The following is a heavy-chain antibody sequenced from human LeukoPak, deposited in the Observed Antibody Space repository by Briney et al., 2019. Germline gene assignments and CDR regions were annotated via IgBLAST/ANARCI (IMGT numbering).Heavy chain of an antibody. CDR2: IYYSGRT. V-gene: IGHV4-59*01. CDR1: GGSISSYY. J-gene: IGHJ4*02. Sequence: SETLSLTCTVSGGSISSYYWSWIRQPPGKGLEWRGYIYYSGRTNYNPSLKGRVTISVDMSKTQFSLKLSSVTAADTAVYYCARARYSSSWACDYWGQGTLVTVSS. CDR3: ARARYSSSWACDY. D-gene: IGHD6-13*01.